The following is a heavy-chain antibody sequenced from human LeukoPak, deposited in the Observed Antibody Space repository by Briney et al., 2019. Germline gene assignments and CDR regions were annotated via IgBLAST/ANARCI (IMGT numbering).Heavy chain of an antibody. D-gene: IGHD5-12*01. J-gene: IGHJ4*02. CDR2: IYYSGST. CDR3: AIQGYSCYVVDY. CDR1: GGSISSSSYY. V-gene: IGHV4-39*01. Sequence: SETLSLTCTVSGGSISSSSYYWGWVRQPPGKGVEWIGSIYYSGSTYYNPSLKSRVTISVDTSKNQFSLKLSSVTAADTAVYYCAIQGYSCYVVDYWGQGTLVTVSS.